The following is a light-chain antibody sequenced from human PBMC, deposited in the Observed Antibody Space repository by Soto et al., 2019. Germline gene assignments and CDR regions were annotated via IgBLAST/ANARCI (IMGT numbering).Light chain of an antibody. CDR2: GVT. CDR1: NSDIGAYNY. CDR3: SSHTTAYFYV. V-gene: IGLV2-14*01. J-gene: IGLJ1*01. Sequence: SALTQPASVSGSPGQSITISCTGSNSDIGAYNYVSWYQQHPGKAPKLIIHGVTNRPSGVSHRFSGSKSDYTASLTISGLQAEDEGDYYCSSHTTAYFYVFGTGTKVTV.